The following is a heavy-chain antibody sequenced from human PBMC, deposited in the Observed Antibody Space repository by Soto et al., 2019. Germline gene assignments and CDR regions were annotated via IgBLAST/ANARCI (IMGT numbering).Heavy chain of an antibody. Sequence: QVQLVQSGPEVKKTGTSVKVSCKASGCTFSSRAISWVRQAPGQGLEWRRRLIPVFGGVNYAEKFQDRVTSTADESTGTVYMELSSLRSEDTALYYCANSRGGTFLGYHGMDIWGQGTTVSVSS. CDR2: LIPVFGGV. CDR1: GCTFSSRA. V-gene: IGHV1-69*01. D-gene: IGHD3-16*01. CDR3: ANSRGGTFLGYHGMDI. J-gene: IGHJ6*02.